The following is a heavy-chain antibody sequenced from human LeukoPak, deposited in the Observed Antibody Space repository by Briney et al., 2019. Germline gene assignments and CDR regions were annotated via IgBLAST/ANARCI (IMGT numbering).Heavy chain of an antibody. CDR2: INPNSGGT. J-gene: IGHJ4*02. D-gene: IGHD5-12*01. CDR3: ARAIRGYYLALDY. CDR1: GYTFTGYY. Sequence: ASVKVSCKASGYTFTGYYMHWVRPAPGQGLEWMGWINPNSGGTNYAQKFQGRVTMTRDTSISTAYMELSRLRSDDTAVYYCARAIRGYYLALDYWGQGTLVTVSS. V-gene: IGHV1-2*02.